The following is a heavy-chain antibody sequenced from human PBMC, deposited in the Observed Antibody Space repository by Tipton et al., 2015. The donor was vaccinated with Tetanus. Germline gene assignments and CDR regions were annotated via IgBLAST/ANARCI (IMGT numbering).Heavy chain of an antibody. V-gene: IGHV4-34*09. J-gene: IGHJ5*02. CDR1: GGSFSGYY. Sequence: TLSLTCAVNGGSFSGYYWSWLRQPPGKGLEWIGEVNRGGTTGSNPSLKSRVTISVDTSKNQFSLNLRSVTAADTAVYYCARDQGGGRVVRLNWFDPWGQGTLVTVSS. CDR2: VNRGGTT. CDR3: ARDQGGGRVVRLNWFDP. D-gene: IGHD6-6*01.